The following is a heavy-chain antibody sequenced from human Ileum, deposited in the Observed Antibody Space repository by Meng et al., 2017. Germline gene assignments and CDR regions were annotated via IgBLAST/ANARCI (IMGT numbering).Heavy chain of an antibody. CDR3: TNDRLNH. J-gene: IGHJ1*01. CDR2: IDPDGSDP. CDR1: GFSFTDHW. V-gene: IGHV3-74*03. Sequence: VQLVESGGGLAPPGGSLRLSCTGSGFSFTDHWMHWVRQGPGKGPVWVSRIDPDGSDPTYADSVKGRFSISRDNAKNTVYLQMNSLRAEDSALYYCTNDRLNHWGQGALVTVSS. D-gene: IGHD1-1*01.